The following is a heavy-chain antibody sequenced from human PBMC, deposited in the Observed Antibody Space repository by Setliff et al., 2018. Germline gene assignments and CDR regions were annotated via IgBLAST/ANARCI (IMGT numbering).Heavy chain of an antibody. J-gene: IGHJ4*02. CDR2: IYYSGST. CDR3: ARETTAWGYVDTAMVTFIDQ. D-gene: IGHD5-18*01. Sequence: SETLSLTCTVSGGSISISGYYWTWIRQHPGKGLEWIGYIYYSGSTNYNPSLKSRVTISVDTSKNQFSLKLSSVTAADTAVYYCARETTAWGYVDTAMVTFIDQWGQGTLVTVSS. V-gene: IGHV4-61*08. CDR1: GGSISISGYY.